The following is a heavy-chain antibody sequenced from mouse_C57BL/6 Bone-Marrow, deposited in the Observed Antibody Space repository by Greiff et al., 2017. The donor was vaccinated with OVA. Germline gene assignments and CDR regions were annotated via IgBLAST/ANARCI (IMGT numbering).Heavy chain of an antibody. J-gene: IGHJ3*01. CDR1: GFTFSNYW. V-gene: IGHV6-3*01. CDR2: IRLKSDNYAT. CDR3: TRLYYGSSYVSWFAY. D-gene: IGHD1-1*01. Sequence: EVKVEESGGGLVQPGGSMKLSCVASGFTFSNYWMNWVRQSPEKGLEWVAQIRLKSDNYATHYAESVKGRFTISSNDSKSSVYLQMNNLRAEDTGIYYCTRLYYGSSYVSWFAYWGQGTLVTVSA.